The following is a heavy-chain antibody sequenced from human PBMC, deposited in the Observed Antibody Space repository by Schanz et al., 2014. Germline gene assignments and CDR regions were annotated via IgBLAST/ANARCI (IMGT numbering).Heavy chain of an antibody. V-gene: IGHV3-30-3*01. D-gene: IGHD2-2*01. J-gene: IGHJ4*02. CDR2: ISYDGSNK. CDR3: AKDSTHIDIVLVPTAIDY. Sequence: VQLVESGGYLVQPGGSLRLSCSASGFTFSSYAMHWVRQAPGKGLEWVAVISYDGSNKYYADSVKGRFTISRDNSKNTLYLQMNSLRAEDTAVYYCAKDSTHIDIVLVPTAIDYWGQGTLVTVSS. CDR1: GFTFSSYA.